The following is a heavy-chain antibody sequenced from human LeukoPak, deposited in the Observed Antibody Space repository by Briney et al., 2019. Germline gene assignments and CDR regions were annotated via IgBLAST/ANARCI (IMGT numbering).Heavy chain of an antibody. CDR1: GFSFTDAW. J-gene: IGHJ3*01. CDR3: AKDRYCSGGLCYADAFDV. V-gene: IGHV3-23*01. CDR2: ITGSGTRT. Sequence: GGSLRLSCAASGFSFTDAWMSWVRQAPGKGLQWVSDITGSGTRTDHADSVRGRFIISRDNSKNELYLQMNSLRVEDTAIYFCAKDRYCSGGLCYADAFDVWGQGIMVTVSS. D-gene: IGHD6-19*01.